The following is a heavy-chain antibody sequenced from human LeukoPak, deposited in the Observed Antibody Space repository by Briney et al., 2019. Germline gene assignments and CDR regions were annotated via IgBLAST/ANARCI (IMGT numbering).Heavy chain of an antibody. CDR3: ARLIAARYYYYYYMVV. J-gene: IGHJ6*03. CDR1: GGSISSHY. CDR2: FYYSGST. Sequence: PSETLSLTCTVSGGSISSHYWSWIRQPPGKGLEWIGYFYYSGSTNYNPSLKSRVTISVDTSKNQFSLKLSSVTAADTAVYYCARLIAARYYYYYYMVVWGKGTTVTVSS. V-gene: IGHV4-59*11. D-gene: IGHD6-6*01.